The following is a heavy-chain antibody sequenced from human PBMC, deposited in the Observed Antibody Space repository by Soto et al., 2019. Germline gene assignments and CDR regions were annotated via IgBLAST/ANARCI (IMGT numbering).Heavy chain of an antibody. V-gene: IGHV3-30-3*01. CDR1: GFTFSSYA. CDR2: ISYDGSNK. D-gene: IGHD3-9*01. CDR3: ARRFTGYSPLYYCGMDV. Sequence: QVQLVESGGGVVKPGRSLRLSCAASGFTFSSYAMHWVRQAPGKGLEWVAVISYDGSNKYYADSVKGRFTISRDNSKNTLYLQMNRLRAEDTAVYYCARRFTGYSPLYYCGMDVWGQGTTVTVSS. J-gene: IGHJ6*02.